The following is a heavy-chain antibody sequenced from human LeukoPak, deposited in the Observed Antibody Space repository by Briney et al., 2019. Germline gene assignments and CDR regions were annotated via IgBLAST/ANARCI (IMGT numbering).Heavy chain of an antibody. V-gene: IGHV4-34*01. D-gene: IGHD4-17*01. J-gene: IGHJ4*02. Sequence: SETLSLTCAVYGGSFSGYYWSWIRQPPGKGLEWIGEINHSGSTNYNPSLKSRVTISVDTSKNQFSLKLSSVTAADTAVYYCARVGGVFGDFVDYWGQGTLVTVSS. CDR3: ARVGGVFGDFVDY. CDR2: INHSGST. CDR1: GGSFSGYY.